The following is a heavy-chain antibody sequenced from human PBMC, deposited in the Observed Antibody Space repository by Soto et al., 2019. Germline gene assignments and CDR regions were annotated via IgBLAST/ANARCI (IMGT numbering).Heavy chain of an antibody. Sequence: QVQLVESGGGVVQPGRSLRLSCAASGFTFSSYGMHWVRQAPGKGLEWVAVIWYDGSNKYYADSVKGRFTISRDNSKNTLYMQMTSLRAEDTAAYYCARDSGSSFPDYWGQGTLVTVSS. D-gene: IGHD6-13*01. J-gene: IGHJ4*02. CDR1: GFTFSSYG. V-gene: IGHV3-33*01. CDR2: IWYDGSNK. CDR3: ARDSGSSFPDY.